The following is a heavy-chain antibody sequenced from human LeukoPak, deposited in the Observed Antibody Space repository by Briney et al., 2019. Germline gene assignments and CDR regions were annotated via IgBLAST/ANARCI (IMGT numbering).Heavy chain of an antibody. CDR2: INAGNGNT. J-gene: IGHJ3*02. Sequence: ASVKVSCKASGYTFTSYAMHWVRQAPGQRLEWMGWINAGNGNTKYSQKFQGRVTITRGTSASTAYMELSSLRSEDTAVYYCASNHRTGYFGGAAFGIWGQGTMVTVSS. V-gene: IGHV1-3*01. D-gene: IGHD3-9*01. CDR1: GYTFTSYA. CDR3: ASNHRTGYFGGAAFGI.